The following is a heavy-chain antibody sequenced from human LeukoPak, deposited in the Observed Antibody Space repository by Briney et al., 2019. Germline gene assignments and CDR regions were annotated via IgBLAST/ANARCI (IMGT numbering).Heavy chain of an antibody. D-gene: IGHD2-15*01. CDR3: AKDLVAGSAMDTYYYYYGMDV. V-gene: IGHV3-23*01. CDR2: ISGSGGST. CDR1: GFTFSSYA. Sequence: GGSLRLSCAASGFTFSSYAMSWVRQAPGKGLEWVSAISGSGGSTYYADSVKGRFTISRDNSKNTLYLQMNSLRAEDTAVYYCAKDLVAGSAMDTYYYYYGMDVWGQGTTVTVSS. J-gene: IGHJ6*02.